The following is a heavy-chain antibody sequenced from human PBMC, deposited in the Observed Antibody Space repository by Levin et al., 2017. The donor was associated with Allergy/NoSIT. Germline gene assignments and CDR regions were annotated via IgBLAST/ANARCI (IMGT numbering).Heavy chain of an antibody. J-gene: IGHJ2*01. Sequence: GGSLRLSCAASGFTFSTYWMHWVRQVPGKGLVWVSRVKGDGSSTTYVDSVKGRFTISRDNAQNTLYLQMNSLRVEDTAIYYCARAPTTTWSNWYFDLWGRGTLVTVSS. V-gene: IGHV3-74*03. D-gene: IGHD1-14*01. CDR1: GFTFSTYW. CDR2: VKGDGSST. CDR3: ARAPTTTWSNWYFDL.